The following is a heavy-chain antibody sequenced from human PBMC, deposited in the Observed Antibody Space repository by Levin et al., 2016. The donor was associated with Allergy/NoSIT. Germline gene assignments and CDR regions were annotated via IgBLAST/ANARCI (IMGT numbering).Heavy chain of an antibody. CDR3: ARRRQYSSSWYDY. CDR1: GGSISSSSYY. Sequence: SETLSLTCTVSGGSISSSSYYWGWIRQPPGKGLEWIGSIYYSGSTYYNPSLKSRVTISVDTSKNQFSLKLSSVTAADTAVYYCARRRQYSSSWYDYWGQGTLVTVSS. V-gene: IGHV4-39*01. CDR2: IYYSGST. D-gene: IGHD6-13*01. J-gene: IGHJ4*02.